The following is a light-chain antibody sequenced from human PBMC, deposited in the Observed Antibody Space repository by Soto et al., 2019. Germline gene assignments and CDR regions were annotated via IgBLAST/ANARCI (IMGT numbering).Light chain of an antibody. CDR3: QSYDNRLSVI. CDR1: SSNIGAGYD. J-gene: IGLJ2*01. CDR2: DNT. V-gene: IGLV1-40*01. Sequence: QSVLTQPPSVSGAPGQRVTISCTGSSSNIGAGYDVHWYQQLPGTAPKLLIHDNTNRPSGVPDRFSGSKSGTSASLAITGLQADDEADYYCQSYDNRLSVIFGGGTKLTVL.